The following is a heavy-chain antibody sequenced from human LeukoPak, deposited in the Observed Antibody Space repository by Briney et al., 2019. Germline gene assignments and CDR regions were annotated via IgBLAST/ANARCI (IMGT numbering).Heavy chain of an antibody. CDR2: IKQDGSAK. J-gene: IGHJ4*02. CDR3: ARDNGWSADF. Sequence: GGSLRLSCAASGFIFTNYFMSWVRQAPGKGLEWVANIKQDGSAKPYVDSVKGRFTISRDNAKNSLFLQMNSLRAEDTAVYYCARDNGWSADFWGQGTLVTVSS. V-gene: IGHV3-7*03. CDR1: GFIFTNYF. D-gene: IGHD2-15*01.